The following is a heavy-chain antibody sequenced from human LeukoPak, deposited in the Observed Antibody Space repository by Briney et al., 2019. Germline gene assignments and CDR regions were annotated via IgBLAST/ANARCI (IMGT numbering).Heavy chain of an antibody. CDR1: GYTFTSYY. J-gene: IGHJ5*02. D-gene: IGHD6-19*01. CDR3: ARDLMRAVAGINWFDP. CDR2: INPSGGST. V-gene: IGHV1-46*01. Sequence: GASVKVSCKASGYTFTSYYMHWVRQAPGQGLEWMGIINPSGGSTSYAQKFQGRVTMTRDTSTSTVYMELSSLRSEDTAVYYCARDLMRAVAGINWFDPWGQGTLVTVSS.